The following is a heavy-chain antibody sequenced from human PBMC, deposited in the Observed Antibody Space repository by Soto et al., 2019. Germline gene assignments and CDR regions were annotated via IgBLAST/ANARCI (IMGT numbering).Heavy chain of an antibody. CDR2: INPNSGGT. D-gene: IGHD3-22*01. J-gene: IGHJ6*02. CDR3: ARDRVGSYYDSSGRYYYYGMDV. CDR1: GYTFTGYY. Sequence: QVQLVQSGAEVKKPGASVKVSCKASGYTFTGYYMHWVRQAPGQGLEWMGWINPNSGGTNYAQKCQGWVTMTRETSISTAYMELSRLRSDDTAVYYCARDRVGSYYDSSGRYYYYGMDVWGQGTMVTVSS. V-gene: IGHV1-2*04.